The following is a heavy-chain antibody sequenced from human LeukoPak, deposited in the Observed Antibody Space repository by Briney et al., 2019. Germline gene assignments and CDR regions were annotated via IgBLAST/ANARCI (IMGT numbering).Heavy chain of an antibody. CDR2: IIPILGVA. V-gene: IGHV1-69*04. CDR3: ARGRPPYYDFDY. D-gene: IGHD3-3*01. Sequence: GASVKVSCKASGGTFSSYAISWVRQAPGQGLEWMGRIIPILGVANYAQKFQGGVTITADKSTSTAYMELSSLRSEDTAVYYCARGRPPYYDFDYWGQGTLVTVSS. J-gene: IGHJ4*02. CDR1: GGTFSSYA.